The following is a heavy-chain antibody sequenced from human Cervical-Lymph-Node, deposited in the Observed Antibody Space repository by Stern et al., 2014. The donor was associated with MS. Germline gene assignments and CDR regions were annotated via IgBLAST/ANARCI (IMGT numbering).Heavy chain of an antibody. D-gene: IGHD2/OR15-2a*01. Sequence: VQLEESGGGVVQPGRSLRLSCAASGFTLRSHALHWVRQAPGKGLAWVAVISYDGSDKYYANSVKGRFTISRDNSKNTLDLQMNSLRPEDTAVYYCARVWTTFSVHYYYGMDVWGQGTTVTVSS. J-gene: IGHJ6*02. CDR2: ISYDGSDK. CDR1: GFTLRSHA. V-gene: IGHV3-30*01. CDR3: ARVWTTFSVHYYYGMDV.